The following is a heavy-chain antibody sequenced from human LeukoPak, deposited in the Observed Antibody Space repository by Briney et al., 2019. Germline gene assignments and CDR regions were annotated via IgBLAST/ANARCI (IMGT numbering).Heavy chain of an antibody. J-gene: IGHJ6*02. CDR3: ARDLFSSSWYVIVYYYGMDV. CDR1: GYTFTGYY. CDR2: INPNSGGT. V-gene: IGHV1-2*02. Sequence: ASVKVSCKASGYTFTGYYMHWVRQAPGQGLEWMGWINPNSGGTNYAQKFQGRVTMTRDTSISTAYMELSRLRSDDMAVYYCARDLFSSSWYVIVYYYGMDVWGQGTTVTVSS. D-gene: IGHD6-13*01.